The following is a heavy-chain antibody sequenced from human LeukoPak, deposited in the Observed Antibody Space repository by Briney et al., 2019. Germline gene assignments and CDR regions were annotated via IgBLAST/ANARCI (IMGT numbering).Heavy chain of an antibody. CDR3: ARDGKAAGDY. Sequence: PGGSLRLSCAASGFTFSDYYMSWIRLAPGKGLEWLSYISGSGSDIYFADSVKGRFTISRDNAKNSLYLQMNSLRAEDTAVYYCARDGKAAGDYWGQGTLVTVSS. D-gene: IGHD6-13*01. V-gene: IGHV3-11*04. CDR2: ISGSGSDI. CDR1: GFTFSDYY. J-gene: IGHJ4*02.